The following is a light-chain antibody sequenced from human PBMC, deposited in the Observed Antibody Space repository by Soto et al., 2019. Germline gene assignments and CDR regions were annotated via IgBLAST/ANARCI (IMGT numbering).Light chain of an antibody. J-gene: IGKJ3*01. CDR3: QQYGSSRLFT. V-gene: IGKV3-20*01. CDR1: QSVSSTY. Sequence: EIVLTQSPGTLSLSPGERATLSCRASQSVSSTYLAWYQQKPAQAPRLLIFGASSRATGIPDRFSGSGSGTDFTLTISRLEPEDFAVYYYQQYGSSRLFTFGPGTKVDIK. CDR2: GAS.